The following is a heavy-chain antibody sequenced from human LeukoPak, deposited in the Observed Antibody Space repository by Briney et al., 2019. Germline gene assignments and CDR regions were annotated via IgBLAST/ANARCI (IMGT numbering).Heavy chain of an antibody. J-gene: IGHJ4*02. D-gene: IGHD3-22*01. CDR3: ATGYYDSSGYYSGTFDY. V-gene: IGHV3-23*01. Sequence: GGSLRLSCAASGFTFSSYAMSWVRQAPGKGLEWVSAISGSGGSTYYADSVKGRFTISRDNSKNTLYLQMNSLGAEDTAVYYCATGYYDSSGYYSGTFDYWGQGTLVTVSS. CDR1: GFTFSSYA. CDR2: ISGSGGST.